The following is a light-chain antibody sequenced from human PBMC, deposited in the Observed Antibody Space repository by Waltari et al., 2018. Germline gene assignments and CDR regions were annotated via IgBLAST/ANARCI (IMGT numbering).Light chain of an antibody. V-gene: IGKV1-5*03. Sequence: DIQMTKSPSTLSASVGDRVTITCRASQSITNLFSWYQQKPGKAPKLLIYKASNLESGVPSRFSGSGSGTEFTLTISSRQPDDFATYYCQQYDNYWTFGQGTKVEIK. CDR2: KAS. CDR3: QQYDNYWT. J-gene: IGKJ1*01. CDR1: QSITNL.